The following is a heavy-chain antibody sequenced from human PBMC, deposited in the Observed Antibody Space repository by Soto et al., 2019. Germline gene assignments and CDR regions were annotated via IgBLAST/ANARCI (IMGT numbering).Heavy chain of an antibody. D-gene: IGHD5-12*01. CDR2: ISSSSSTI. Sequence: EVQLVESGGGLVQPGGSLRLSCAASTFTFSSYTMNWVSQAPGKGLEWVSYISSSSSTIYYADSVKGRFTISRDNAKNSLYLQMNSLSDEDTAVYYCARAPYDAFNWFDPWGQGTLVTVSS. V-gene: IGHV3-48*02. CDR1: TFTFSSYT. J-gene: IGHJ5*02. CDR3: ARAPYDAFNWFDP.